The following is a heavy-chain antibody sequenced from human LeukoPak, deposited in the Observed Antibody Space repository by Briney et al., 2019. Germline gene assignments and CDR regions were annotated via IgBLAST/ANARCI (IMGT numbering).Heavy chain of an antibody. V-gene: IGHV3-23*01. J-gene: IGHJ4*02. CDR3: ASTQRGDYFDY. CDR2: ISGSGGST. CDR1: GFSFSTYF. D-gene: IGHD2-15*01. Sequence: GGSLRLSCAASGFSFSTYFLSWVRQAPGKGLEWVSIISGSGGSTYYADSVKGRFTISRDNSKNTLYLQMNSLRAEDTAVYYCASTQRGDYFDYWGQGTLVTVSS.